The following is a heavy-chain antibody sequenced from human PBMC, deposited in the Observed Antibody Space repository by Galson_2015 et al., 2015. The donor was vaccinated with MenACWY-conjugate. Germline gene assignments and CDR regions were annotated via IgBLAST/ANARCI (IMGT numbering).Heavy chain of an antibody. V-gene: IGHV3-74*01. CDR3: ARDNNWSFDS. CDR1: GFTFNNSG. J-gene: IGHJ4*02. D-gene: IGHD1-1*01. CDR2: IKADGGFS. Sequence: SLRLPCAASGFTFNNSGMHWVRQAPGTGLEWLSYIKADGGFSNYADSVKGRFTISTDNAKNMVYLQMDGLGDEDTAVYFCARDNNWSFDSWGQGTLVTVSS.